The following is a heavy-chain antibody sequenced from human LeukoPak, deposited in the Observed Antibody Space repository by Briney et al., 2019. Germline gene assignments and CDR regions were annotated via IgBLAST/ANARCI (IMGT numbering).Heavy chain of an antibody. D-gene: IGHD4-23*01. CDR3: ARRVVTRNYYYYGMDV. CDR1: GGSISGYY. V-gene: IGHV4-59*01. CDR2: LYYMRGA. J-gene: IGHJ6*02. Sequence: SETLSLTCTVSGGSISGYYWSWSRQPPGKGVEWIGNLYYMRGAWYKSSLKSRVTTSVDTSRNEFSLKLSSVTAADTAVYYCARRVVTRNYYYYGMDVWGQGTTVTVSS.